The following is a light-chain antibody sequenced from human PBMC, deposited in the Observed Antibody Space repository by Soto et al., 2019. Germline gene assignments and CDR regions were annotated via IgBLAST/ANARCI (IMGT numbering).Light chain of an antibody. V-gene: IGKV1-5*03. CDR1: QSISSV. Sequence: DIQMTQSPSTLCASVGDRVTITCRASQSISSVLVWYQQKPGKAPNLLIYKASSLESGVPLRFSGSGSGTEFTLTISSLQPDDFATYYCQQHKSYPRTFGQGTKVEIK. CDR3: QQHKSYPRT. J-gene: IGKJ1*01. CDR2: KAS.